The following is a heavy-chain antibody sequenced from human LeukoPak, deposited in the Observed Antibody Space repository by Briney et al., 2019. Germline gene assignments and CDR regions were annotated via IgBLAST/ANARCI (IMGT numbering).Heavy chain of an antibody. CDR2: KSPNSGNT. CDR1: VYTFTSYD. D-gene: IGHD5-18*01. CDR3: ARGGVYSYGPTVAYYYGMDV. Sequence: ASVKVSCKASVYTFTSYDINWVRQATGQGLEWMGWKSPNSGNTGYAQKFQGRVTMTRNTSISTAYMELSSLRSEDTAVYYCARGGVYSYGPTVAYYYGMDVWGQGTTVTVSS. J-gene: IGHJ6*02. V-gene: IGHV1-8*01.